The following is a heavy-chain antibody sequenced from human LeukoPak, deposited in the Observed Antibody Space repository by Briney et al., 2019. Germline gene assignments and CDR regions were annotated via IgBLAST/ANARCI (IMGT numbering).Heavy chain of an antibody. CDR3: TRGGGGSFPHY. CDR1: GFSFSSNF. J-gene: IGHJ4*02. D-gene: IGHD2-21*01. CDR2: IYSGGST. Sequence: GGSLRLSCAASGFSFSSNFLSWVRQPPGKGLEWVSDIYSGGSTYYADSVKGRFTISRDNSKNTLYLQMNSLRAEDTAVYYCTRGGGGSFPHYWGQGTLVTVSS. V-gene: IGHV3-53*01.